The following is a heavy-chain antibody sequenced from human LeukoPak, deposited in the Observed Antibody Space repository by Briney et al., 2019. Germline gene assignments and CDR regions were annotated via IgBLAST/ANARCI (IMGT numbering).Heavy chain of an antibody. CDR3: ARDLYDFLTGYAYGMDV. CDR1: GFTFSDYY. J-gene: IGHJ6*02. Sequence: GGSLRLSCAASGFTFSDYYMTWIRQAPGKGLEWVSYISGSANNIHYTDSVKGRFTISRDNAKTSLYLQMNSLRVEDTAVYFCARDLYDFLTGYAYGMDVWGQGTTVTVSS. D-gene: IGHD3-9*01. V-gene: IGHV3-11*01. CDR2: ISGSANNI.